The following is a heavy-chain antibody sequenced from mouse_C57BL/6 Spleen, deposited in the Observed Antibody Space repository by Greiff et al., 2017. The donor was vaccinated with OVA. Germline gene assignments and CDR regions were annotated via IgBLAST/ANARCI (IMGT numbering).Heavy chain of an antibody. V-gene: IGHV1-82*01. J-gene: IGHJ2*01. Sequence: QLQQSGPELVKPGASVKISCKASGYAFSSSWMNWVKQRPGKGLEWIGRIYPGDGDTNYNGKFKGKATLTADKSSSTAYMQLSSLTSEDSAVYFCARGGAVTTVVDYWGQGTTLTVSS. D-gene: IGHD1-1*01. CDR1: GYAFSSSW. CDR3: ARGGAVTTVVDY. CDR2: IYPGDGDT.